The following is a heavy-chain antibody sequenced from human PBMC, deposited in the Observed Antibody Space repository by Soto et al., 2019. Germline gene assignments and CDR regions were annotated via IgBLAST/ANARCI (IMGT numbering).Heavy chain of an antibody. D-gene: IGHD4-17*01. Sequence: QVQLVESGGGVVQPGRSLRLSCAASGFTFSSNGVHWVRQAPGKGLEWVALIWYDGSNKNYADSVKGRFTISRDNSKNTLYLQMNSLRAEDTAVYYCARDVNDYGDLGLDYWGQGTLVTVSS. CDR3: ARDVNDYGDLGLDY. J-gene: IGHJ4*02. V-gene: IGHV3-33*01. CDR2: IWYDGSNK. CDR1: GFTFSSNG.